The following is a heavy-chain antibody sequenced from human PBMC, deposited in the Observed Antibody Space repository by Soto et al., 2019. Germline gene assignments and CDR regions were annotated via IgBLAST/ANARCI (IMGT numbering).Heavy chain of an antibody. V-gene: IGHV5-51*01. Sequence: GESLKISCKGSGYNFTRFWIGWVRQMPGKGLEWMGIIYPGDSDTRYSPSFRGQVIISVDKSLNTTYLQWPSLKTSDTAIYFCARCWGNVATTCNWCDPWGQGTLVTV. CDR2: IYPGDSDT. CDR3: ARCWGNVATTCNWCDP. D-gene: IGHD1-26*01. J-gene: IGHJ5*02. CDR1: GYNFTRFW.